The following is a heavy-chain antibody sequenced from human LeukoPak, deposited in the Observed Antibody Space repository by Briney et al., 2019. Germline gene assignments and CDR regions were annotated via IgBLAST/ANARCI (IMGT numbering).Heavy chain of an antibody. V-gene: IGHV3-30*04. Sequence: GGSLRLSCAASGFTFSSYAMHWVRQAPGKGLEWVAVISYDGSNKYYADSVKGRLTISRDNSKNTLYLQMNSLRAEDTAVYYCARGDSSGYLYYYYYYGMDVWGQGTTVTVSS. J-gene: IGHJ6*02. CDR2: ISYDGSNK. CDR1: GFTFSSYA. D-gene: IGHD3-22*01. CDR3: ARGDSSGYLYYYYYYGMDV.